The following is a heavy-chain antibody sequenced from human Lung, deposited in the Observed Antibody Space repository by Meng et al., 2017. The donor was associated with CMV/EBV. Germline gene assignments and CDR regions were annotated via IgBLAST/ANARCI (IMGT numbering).Heavy chain of an antibody. CDR2: IKGDDNKK. CDR3: AKYIAAAGILSVYFDY. J-gene: IGHJ4*02. V-gene: IGHV3-7*03. D-gene: IGHD6-13*01. Sequence: GGSLRLXCAASGFTFSRYWMVWVRQAPGKGLEWVANIKGDDNKKYYLDSVKGRFTISRDNSKNTLYLQMNSLRAEDTAVYYCAKYIAAAGILSVYFDYWGQGTLVTVSS. CDR1: GFTFSRYW.